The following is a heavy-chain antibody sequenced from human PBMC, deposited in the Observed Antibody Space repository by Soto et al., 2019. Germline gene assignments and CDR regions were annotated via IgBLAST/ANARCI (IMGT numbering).Heavy chain of an antibody. J-gene: IGHJ4*02. CDR1: GGTFSSYA. CDR3: ARARRTYYYDSSGYSVDY. V-gene: IGHV1-69*01. Sequence: QVQLVQSGAEVKKPGSSVKVSCKASGGTFSSYAISWVRQAPGQGLEWMGGIIPIFGTANYAQKFQGRVTITADESTSTAYMELSSLRSDDTAVYYCARARRTYYYDSSGYSVDYWGQGTLVTVSS. CDR2: IIPIFGTA. D-gene: IGHD3-22*01.